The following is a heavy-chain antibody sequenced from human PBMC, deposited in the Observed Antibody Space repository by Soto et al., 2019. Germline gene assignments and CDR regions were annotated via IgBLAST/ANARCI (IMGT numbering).Heavy chain of an antibody. CDR1: GFTVSTNY. Sequence: RLAQTGGGLIQPGGSLRLSCAASGFTVSTNYMGWVRQAPGKGLEWVSLINTGNSSFYADSVKGQFTISRDSSKNTVYLQMNSRRVEGTAVYYCVRVVAAAGTWGQGALVTVSS. J-gene: IGHJ5*02. D-gene: IGHD6-13*01. CDR3: VRVVAAAGT. V-gene: IGHV3-53*02. CDR2: INTGNSS.